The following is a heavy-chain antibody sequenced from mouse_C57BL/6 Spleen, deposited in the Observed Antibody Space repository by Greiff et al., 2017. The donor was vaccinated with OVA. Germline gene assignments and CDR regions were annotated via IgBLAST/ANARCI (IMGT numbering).Heavy chain of an antibody. CDR2: INPNNGGT. CDR3: ARRHFFYAMDY. CDR1: GYTFTDYY. Sequence: VQLQQSGPELVKPGASVKISCKASGYTFTDYYMNWVKQSHGKSLEWIGDINPNNGGTSYNQKFKGKATLTVDKSSSTAYMELRSLTSEDSAVYYCARRHFFYAMDYWGQGTSVTVSS. J-gene: IGHJ4*01. V-gene: IGHV1-26*01. D-gene: IGHD3-2*01.